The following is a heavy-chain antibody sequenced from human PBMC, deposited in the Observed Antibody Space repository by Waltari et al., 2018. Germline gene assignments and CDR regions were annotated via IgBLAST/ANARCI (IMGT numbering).Heavy chain of an antibody. CDR1: GGSISSNF. Sequence: QVQLQESGPGLVKPSETLSLTCTVPGGSISSNFSSRIRQPPGKGLEWIGYIYYSGSTNYNPSLKSRVTISVDTSKNQFSLKLSSVTAADTAVYYCAREQYYYYMDVWGKGTTVTVSS. V-gene: IGHV4-59*01. CDR2: IYYSGST. J-gene: IGHJ6*03. CDR3: AREQYYYYMDV.